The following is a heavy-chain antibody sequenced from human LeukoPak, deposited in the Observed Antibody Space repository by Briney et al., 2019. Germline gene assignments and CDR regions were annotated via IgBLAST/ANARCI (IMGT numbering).Heavy chain of an antibody. Sequence: PSETLCLTCAVYGGSFSGYYWSWIRQPPGKGLEWIGEINHSGSTNYNPSLKSRVTISVDTSKNQFSLKLSSVTAADTAVYYCASTGGSSGYYFDYWGQGTLVTVSS. CDR3: ASTGGSSGYYFDY. V-gene: IGHV4-34*01. D-gene: IGHD3-22*01. CDR1: GGSFSGYY. CDR2: INHSGST. J-gene: IGHJ4*02.